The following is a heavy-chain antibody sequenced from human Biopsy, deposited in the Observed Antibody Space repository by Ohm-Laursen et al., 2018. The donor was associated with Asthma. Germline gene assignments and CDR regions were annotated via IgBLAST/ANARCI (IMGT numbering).Heavy chain of an antibody. Sequence: SLRLSCAASGFTVSSNGMSWVRQPPGKDLEWVSVIYSGGTSDTADSVRGRFTISRDFYKNTLYLQMDSLRAEDTAVYYCARGDSSGWSHYYFDYWGQGTLVTVSS. CDR3: ARGDSSGWSHYYFDY. CDR1: GFTVSSNG. CDR2: IYSGGTS. D-gene: IGHD6-19*01. J-gene: IGHJ4*02. V-gene: IGHV3-53*01.